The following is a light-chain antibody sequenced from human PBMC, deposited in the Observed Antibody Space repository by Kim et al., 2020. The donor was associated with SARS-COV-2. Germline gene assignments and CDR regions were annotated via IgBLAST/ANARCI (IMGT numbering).Light chain of an antibody. CDR3: QQYDYLIT. CDR1: QGINSA. V-gene: IGKV1D-13*01. Sequence: AIQLTQSPSSLSASVGDTVTITCRASQGINSALGWYQQKPGEPPKILISDASSLQSGVPSRFSGSGSGTDFTLTISSLQPEDFATYFCQQYDYLITVGQGTRLEIK. J-gene: IGKJ5*01. CDR2: DAS.